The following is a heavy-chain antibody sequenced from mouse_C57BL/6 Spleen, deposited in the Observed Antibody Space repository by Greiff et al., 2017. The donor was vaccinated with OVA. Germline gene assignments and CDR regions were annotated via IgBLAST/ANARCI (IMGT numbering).Heavy chain of an antibody. D-gene: IGHD2-4*01. CDR1: GFSFTSYG. Sequence: QVQLKESGPGLVQPSPSLSITCTVSGFSFTSYGVHWVRPSPGTGLEWLGVIWSGGSTDYNAAFISRLSISKDNSKSQVFFKMNSLQADDTAIYYCAREVGDYGLDYWGQGTTLTVSS. J-gene: IGHJ2*01. V-gene: IGHV2-2*01. CDR3: AREVGDYGLDY. CDR2: IWSGGST.